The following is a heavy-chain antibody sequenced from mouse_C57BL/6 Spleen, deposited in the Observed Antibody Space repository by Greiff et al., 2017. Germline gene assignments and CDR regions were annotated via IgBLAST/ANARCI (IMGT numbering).Heavy chain of an antibody. D-gene: IGHD1-2*01. J-gene: IGHJ1*03. Sequence: LKESGPELVKPGASVKISCKASGYAFSSSWMNWVKQRPGKGLEWIGRIYPGDGDTNYNGKFKGKATLTADKSSSTAYMQLSSLTSEDSAVYFCARGRPACDVWGTGTTVTVSS. CDR1: GYAFSSSW. V-gene: IGHV1-82*01. CDR3: ARGRPACDV. CDR2: IYPGDGDT.